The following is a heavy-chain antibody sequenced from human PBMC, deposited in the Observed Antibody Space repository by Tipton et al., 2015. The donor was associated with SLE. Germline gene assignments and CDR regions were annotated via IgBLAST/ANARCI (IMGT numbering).Heavy chain of an antibody. Sequence: TLSLTCTVSGGSISSYYWSWIRQPPGKGLEWIGYIYYSGSTNYNPSLKSRVTISVDTSKNQFSLKLSSVTAADTAVYYCARVGSGSYLDAFDIWGQGTMVTVSS. V-gene: IGHV4-59*01. CDR3: ARVGSGSYLDAFDI. CDR2: IYYSGST. J-gene: IGHJ3*02. D-gene: IGHD1-26*01. CDR1: GGSISSYY.